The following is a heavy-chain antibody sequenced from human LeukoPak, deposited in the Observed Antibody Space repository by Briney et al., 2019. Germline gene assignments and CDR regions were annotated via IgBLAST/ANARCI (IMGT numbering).Heavy chain of an antibody. Sequence: KTSETLSLTCAAYGGSFNKYYWTWIRQPPGKGLEWIGEINHSGGTNYNPSLKSRVTISLDTSKNQISVKLTSVTAADTAVYFCARPGYCSASTCSGPFDIWSQGSMVTVSS. V-gene: IGHV4-34*01. J-gene: IGHJ3*02. CDR2: INHSGGT. CDR3: ARPGYCSASTCSGPFDI. CDR1: GGSFNKYY. D-gene: IGHD2-2*01.